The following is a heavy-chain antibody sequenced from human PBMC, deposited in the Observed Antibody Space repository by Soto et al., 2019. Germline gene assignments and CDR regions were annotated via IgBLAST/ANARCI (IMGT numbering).Heavy chain of an antibody. V-gene: IGHV3-23*01. D-gene: IGHD6-6*01. CDR2: ISSAVNT. J-gene: IGHJ4*02. Sequence: WGSLRLSCAGSGFTFSNYAMIFFRHSPCKWLEWVSAISSAVNTYYADSVKGRFTISRDNSKNTLSLQMNSLRAEDTAVYYCAKQVRDGTSSPYYFDYWGQGTLVTVSS. CDR1: GFTFSNYA. CDR3: AKQVRDGTSSPYYFDY.